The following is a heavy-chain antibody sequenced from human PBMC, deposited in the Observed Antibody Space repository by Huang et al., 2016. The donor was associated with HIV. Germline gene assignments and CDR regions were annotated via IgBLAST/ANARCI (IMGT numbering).Heavy chain of an antibody. Sequence: QVQLVESGGGVVQPGRSLRLSCAASGFPFNNHAMHWVRQAPGKGLDWGAVISNDGSNNYYADSVKGRVTISRDSSKSTLFLHMTSLRTEDTAVYYCARAKDTWDAYDIWGQGTMVIVSS. J-gene: IGHJ3*02. CDR1: GFPFNNHA. V-gene: IGHV3-30-3*01. D-gene: IGHD5-18*01. CDR3: ARAKDTWDAYDI. CDR2: ISNDGSNN.